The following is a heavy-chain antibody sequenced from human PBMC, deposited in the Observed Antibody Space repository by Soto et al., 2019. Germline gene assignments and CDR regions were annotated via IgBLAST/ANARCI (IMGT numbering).Heavy chain of an antibody. D-gene: IGHD2-2*01. CDR2: ISSSSSTI. CDR3: ARERGYCSSTSCYALHYYYGMDV. J-gene: IGHJ6*02. V-gene: IGHV3-48*02. CDR1: GFTFSSYS. Sequence: GGSLRLSCAASGFTFSSYSMNWVRQAPGKGLEWVSYISSSSSTIYYADSVKGRFTISRDNAKNSLYLQMNSLRDEDTAVYYCARERGYCSSTSCYALHYYYGMDVWGQGTTVTVSS.